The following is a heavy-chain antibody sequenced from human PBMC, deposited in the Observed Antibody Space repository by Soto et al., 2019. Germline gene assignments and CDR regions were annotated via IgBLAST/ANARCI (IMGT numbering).Heavy chain of an antibody. V-gene: IGHV1-2*04. CDR3: AREDKWITFMDV. J-gene: IGHJ6*02. CDR1: GYTFTGYY. Sequence: GASVKVSCKASGYTFTGYYMHWVRQAPGQGLEWMGWINPNSGGTNYAQKFQGWVTMTRDTSISTAYMELSRLRSDDTAVYYCAREDKWITFMDVWGQGTTVTVSS. CDR2: INPNSGGT. D-gene: IGHD5-12*01.